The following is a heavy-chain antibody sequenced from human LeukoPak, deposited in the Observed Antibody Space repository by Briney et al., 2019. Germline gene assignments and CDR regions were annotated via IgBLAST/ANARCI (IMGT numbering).Heavy chain of an antibody. Sequence: PSGTLSLTCAVFGGSISSSNLWSWVRQPPGKGLEWIGEVSHRGDTNYNPSLKSRVTISIDKSKNQFSLRLTSVTAADTAVYYCTRGGLTFGGNWGQGILVTVS. CDR2: VSHRGDT. J-gene: IGHJ4*02. CDR1: GGSISSSNL. V-gene: IGHV4-4*02. CDR3: TRGGLTFGGN. D-gene: IGHD3-10*01.